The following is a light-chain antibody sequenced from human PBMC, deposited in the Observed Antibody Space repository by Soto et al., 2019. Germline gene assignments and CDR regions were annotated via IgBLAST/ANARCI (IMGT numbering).Light chain of an antibody. Sequence: DIQMTQSPSSLSASAGDRVTITCRASQGVRNALDWYQQKPGKAPKRLIYEISSLQSGVPSRFSGSGSGTEFTLTISSLQPEDFATYYCLQHNAYPFTFGPGTKV. J-gene: IGKJ3*01. CDR1: QGVRNA. CDR3: LQHNAYPFT. V-gene: IGKV1-17*01. CDR2: EIS.